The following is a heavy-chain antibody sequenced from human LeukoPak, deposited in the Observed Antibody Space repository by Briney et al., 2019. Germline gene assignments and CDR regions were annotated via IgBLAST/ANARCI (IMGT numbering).Heavy chain of an antibody. V-gene: IGHV3-23*01. CDR2: ISGGSGTI. CDR3: ARERKYDSNFDY. Sequence: GGSLRLSCEASGFTFGNYAMSWVRQAPGKGLEWVSSISGGSGTINYADSVKGRFIISRDNSKNTLYLQMNSLRAEDTAVYYCARERKYDSNFDYWGQGTLVTVSS. D-gene: IGHD1-1*01. CDR1: GFTFGNYA. J-gene: IGHJ4*02.